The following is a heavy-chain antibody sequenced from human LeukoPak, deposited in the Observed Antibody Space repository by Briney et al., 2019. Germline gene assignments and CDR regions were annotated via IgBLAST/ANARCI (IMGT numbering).Heavy chain of an antibody. V-gene: IGHV4-34*01. D-gene: IGHD5-12*01. Sequence: SETLSLTCAASGVSFDDYNWAWVRQTPGKGLEWIGEINHSGYTNDSPSLKSRVTLSIDTSRKQFSLNLRSVPVAYAGIYYCTRMATGLDYWGQGTLVTVSS. J-gene: IGHJ4*02. CDR2: INHSGYT. CDR1: GVSFDDYN. CDR3: TRMATGLDY.